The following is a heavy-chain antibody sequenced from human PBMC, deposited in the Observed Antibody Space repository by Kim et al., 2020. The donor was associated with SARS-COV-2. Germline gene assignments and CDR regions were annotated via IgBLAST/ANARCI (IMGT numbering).Heavy chain of an antibody. CDR3: SKAAGSSAYRSGNS. V-gene: IGHV3-23*01. J-gene: IGHJ5*02. D-gene: IGHD3-10*01. Sequence: GGSLRLSCAASGFTFSNYGMSWVRQAPGKGLEWVSSITGDGSSTYYADSVRGRFTFSRDDSKSTLYLQMNSLRAEDTALYYCSKAAGSSAYRSGNSWGQGTLVTVAS. CDR1: GFTFSNYG. CDR2: ITGDGSST.